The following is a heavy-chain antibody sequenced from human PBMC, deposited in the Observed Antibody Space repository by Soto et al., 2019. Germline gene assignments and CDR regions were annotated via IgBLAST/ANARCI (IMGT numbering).Heavy chain of an antibody. CDR1: GGSISSGDYY. V-gene: IGHV4-30-4*01. J-gene: IGHJ4*02. Sequence: SETLSLTXTVSGGSISSGDYYWSWIRQPPGKGLEWIGYIYYSGSTYYNPSLKSRVTISVDTSKNQFSLKLSSVTAADTAVYYCARDGYSSGWFDYWGQGTLVTVSS. CDR2: IYYSGST. CDR3: ARDGYSSGWFDY. D-gene: IGHD6-19*01.